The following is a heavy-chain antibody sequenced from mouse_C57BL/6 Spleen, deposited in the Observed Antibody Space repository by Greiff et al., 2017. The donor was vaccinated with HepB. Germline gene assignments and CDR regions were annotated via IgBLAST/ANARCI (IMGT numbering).Heavy chain of an antibody. V-gene: IGHV1-80*01. D-gene: IGHD4-1*01. J-gene: IGHJ4*01. CDR3: ARSPNWALYAMDY. CDR2: IYPGDGDT. Sequence: QVQLQQSGAELVKPGASVKISCKASGYAFSSYWMNWVKQRPGKGLEWIGQIYPGDGDTNYNGKFKGKATLTADKSSSTAYMQLSSLTSEDSAVYFCARSPNWALYAMDYWGQGTSVTVSS. CDR1: GYAFSSYW.